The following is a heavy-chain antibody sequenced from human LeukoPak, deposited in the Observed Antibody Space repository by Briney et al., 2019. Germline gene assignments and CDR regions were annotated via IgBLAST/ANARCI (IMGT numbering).Heavy chain of an antibody. CDR3: ASTVVPAADTYSSSSRVYFQH. Sequence: SETLSLTCTVSGYSISSGYFGGCIRQPPGKGLECIGSIYHSGSTYYNPPLKSQGTISVDTSKTQFSLKLSSVTAADTAVYYCASTVVPAADTYSSSSRVYFQHWGQGTLVTVSS. V-gene: IGHV4-38-2*02. J-gene: IGHJ1*01. D-gene: IGHD6-6*01. CDR1: GYSISSGYF. CDR2: IYHSGST.